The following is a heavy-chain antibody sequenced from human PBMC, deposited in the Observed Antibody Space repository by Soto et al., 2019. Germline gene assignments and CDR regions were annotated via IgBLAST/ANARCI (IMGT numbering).Heavy chain of an antibody. CDR3: TADPHYYTGGVAY. J-gene: IGHJ4*02. D-gene: IGHD2-8*02. V-gene: IGHV3-15*07. CDR2: IKGKVHGETT. CDR1: GFTFRSAW. Sequence: EVQLVESGGGLVKPGGSLRLSCAASGFTFRSAWLNWVRQAPGKGLEWVGRIKGKVHGETTDYAAPVKGRFSISRDDSSNPLHLQMNSLEIEDTAVYYCTADPHYYTGGVAYWGQGALVTVSS.